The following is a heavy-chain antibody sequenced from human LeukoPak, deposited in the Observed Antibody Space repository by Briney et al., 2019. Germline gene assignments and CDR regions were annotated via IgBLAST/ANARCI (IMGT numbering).Heavy chain of an antibody. Sequence: PGGSLRLSCAASGFTFSSYAMSWVRQAPGKGLEWVSAISGSGGSTYYADSVKGRFTISRDNSKNTLYLQMDSLRAEDTAVYYCAKSMGAGTSYPIDYWGQGTLVTVSS. CDR2: ISGSGGST. CDR3: AKSMGAGTSYPIDY. V-gene: IGHV3-23*01. CDR1: GFTFSSYA. D-gene: IGHD3-16*02. J-gene: IGHJ4*02.